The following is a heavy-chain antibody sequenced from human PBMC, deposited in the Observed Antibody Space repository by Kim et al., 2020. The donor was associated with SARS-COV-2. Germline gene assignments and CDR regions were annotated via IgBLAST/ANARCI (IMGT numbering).Heavy chain of an antibody. D-gene: IGHD1-1*01. Sequence: ASVKVSCKVSGYTLSEFSIHWVRQVPGKGLEWMGGFVPEDGETVYAQKFQGRVTMTEDTSTDTAYMDLRSLRSEDTAVYYCKGANTIDFDYWGQGTLVTVSA. J-gene: IGHJ4*02. CDR2: FVPEDGET. CDR3: KGANTIDFDY. CDR1: GYTLSEFS. V-gene: IGHV1-24*01.